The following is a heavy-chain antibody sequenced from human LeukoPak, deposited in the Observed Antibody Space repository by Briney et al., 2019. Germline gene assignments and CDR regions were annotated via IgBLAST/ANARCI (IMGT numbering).Heavy chain of an antibody. CDR3: VRGRVSLWMIANWFDP. Sequence: PSETLSLTCAVYGGSFSGYYWSWIRQPPGKGLEWIGEINHSGSTNYNPSLKSRVTISVDTSKNQFSLKLSSVTAADTAVYYCVRGRVSLWMIANWFDPWGQGTLVTVSS. D-gene: IGHD3-22*01. V-gene: IGHV4-34*01. CDR1: GGSFSGYY. J-gene: IGHJ5*02. CDR2: INHSGST.